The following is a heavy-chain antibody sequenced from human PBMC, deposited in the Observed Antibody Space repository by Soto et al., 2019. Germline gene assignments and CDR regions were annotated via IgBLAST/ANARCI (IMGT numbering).Heavy chain of an antibody. CDR2: ITSNSDHI. Sequence: LRLSCAASGFMFSAYTMSWVRQAPGKGLEWLSSITSNSDHIDYADSVRGRFTVSRDNARKSLYLQMDSLGAEDTGVHYCATPYYYNHWGPGTLVTVSS. CDR3: ATPYYYNH. CDR1: GFMFSAYT. V-gene: IGHV3-21*01. J-gene: IGHJ4*02.